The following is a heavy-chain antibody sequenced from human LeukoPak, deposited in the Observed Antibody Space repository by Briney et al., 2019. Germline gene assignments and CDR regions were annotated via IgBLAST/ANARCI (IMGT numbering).Heavy chain of an antibody. J-gene: IGHJ4*02. CDR3: AKDFWSGYYPKY. CDR1: GFTFSSYA. D-gene: IGHD3-3*01. V-gene: IGHV3-23*01. Sequence: GGSLRLSCAASGFTFSSYATSWVPQAPGKGLEWVSGSGSGGSTHYADSVKGRFTISRDNSKNTLYLQMNSLRAEDTAVYYCAKDFWSGYYPKYWGQGTLVTVSS. CDR2: SGSGGST.